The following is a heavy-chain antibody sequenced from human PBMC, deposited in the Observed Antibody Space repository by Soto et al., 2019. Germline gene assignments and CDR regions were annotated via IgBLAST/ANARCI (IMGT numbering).Heavy chain of an antibody. CDR1: GFTFSSYG. CDR2: ISYDGSNK. CDR3: AKDRGSGGLPDAFDI. Sequence: GGSLRLSCAASGFTFSSYGMHWVRQAPGKGLEWVAVISYDGSNKYYADSVKGRFTISRDNSKNTLYLQMNSLRAEDTAVYYCAKDRGSGGLPDAFDIWGQGTMVTVSS. V-gene: IGHV3-30*18. D-gene: IGHD2-15*01. J-gene: IGHJ3*02.